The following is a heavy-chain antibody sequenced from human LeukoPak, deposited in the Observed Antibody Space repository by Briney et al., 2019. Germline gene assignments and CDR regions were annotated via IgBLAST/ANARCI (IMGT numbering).Heavy chain of an antibody. CDR1: GGSISSYY. CDR3: ARERFSITIFGVDRSFDY. CDR2: IYYSGST. Sequence: SETLSLTCTVSGGSISSYYWSWIRQPPGKGLEWIGYIYYSGSTNYNPSLKSRVTISVDTSKNQFSLKLSSVTAADTAVYYCARERFSITIFGVDRSFDYWGQGTLVTVSS. J-gene: IGHJ4*02. D-gene: IGHD3-3*01. V-gene: IGHV4-59*12.